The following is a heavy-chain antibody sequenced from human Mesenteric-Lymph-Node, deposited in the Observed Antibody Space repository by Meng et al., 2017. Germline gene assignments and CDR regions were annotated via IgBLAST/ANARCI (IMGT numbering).Heavy chain of an antibody. V-gene: IGHV3-48*03. CDR2: ISSSGSTI. CDR3: ARDLLGVIMVRGVIAKYYYGMDV. CDR1: GFTFSSYE. J-gene: IGHJ6*02. Sequence: GGSLRLSCAASGFTFSSYEMNWVRQAPGKGLEWVSYISSSGSTIYYADSVKGRFTISRDNAKNSLYLQMNSLRAEDTAVYYCARDLLGVIMVRGVIAKYYYGMDVWGQGTTVTVSS. D-gene: IGHD3-10*01.